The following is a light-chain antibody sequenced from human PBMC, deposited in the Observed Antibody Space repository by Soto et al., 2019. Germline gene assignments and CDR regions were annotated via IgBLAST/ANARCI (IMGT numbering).Light chain of an antibody. CDR1: QSISDW. J-gene: IGKJ1*01. CDR3: QQYNGYSRA. Sequence: DIQMTQSPSTLSASMGDRVTITCRASQSISDWLAWYQQKPGKAPKLLIYRASNLESGVPSRFSGSGSGTEFTLTISSLQPDDFATYYCQQYNGYSRALGQGTKVEI. CDR2: RAS. V-gene: IGKV1-5*03.